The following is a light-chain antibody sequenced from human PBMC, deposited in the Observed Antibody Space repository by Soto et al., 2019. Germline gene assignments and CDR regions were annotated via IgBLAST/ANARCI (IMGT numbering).Light chain of an antibody. CDR1: QSVSSS. J-gene: IGKJ5*01. V-gene: IGKV3-15*01. Sequence: EIVTRPSQAALSVAPAERTHLSGTASQSVSSSLAWYQKEPGQAPRLLIYGASTRAADVPARFSGSGSGTDGTLTITRLEPDDSAVDYGQKHGISHITGVQGIQLEIK. CDR2: GAS. CDR3: QKHGISHIT.